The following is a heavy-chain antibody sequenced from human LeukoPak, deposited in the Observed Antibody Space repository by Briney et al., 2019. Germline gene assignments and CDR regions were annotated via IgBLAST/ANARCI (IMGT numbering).Heavy chain of an antibody. CDR2: ISGSGGST. V-gene: IGHV3-23*01. Sequence: GGSLRLSCAASGFTFSSYAMSWVRQAPGKGLEWVSAISGSGGSTYYADSVKGRFTISRDNSKNTLYLQMNSLGAEDTAVYYCAKDVTYSSSSEFQAFDIWGQGTMVTVSS. CDR1: GFTFSSYA. J-gene: IGHJ3*02. D-gene: IGHD6-6*01. CDR3: AKDVTYSSSSEFQAFDI.